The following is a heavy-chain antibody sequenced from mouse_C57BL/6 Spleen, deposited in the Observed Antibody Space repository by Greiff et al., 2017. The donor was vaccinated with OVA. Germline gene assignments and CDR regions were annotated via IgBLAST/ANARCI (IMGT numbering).Heavy chain of an antibody. CDR1: GYAFSSSW. V-gene: IGHV1-82*01. CDR3: ARSNYYGSSWYFEV. J-gene: IGHJ1*03. Sequence: VQLQQSGPELVKPGASVKISCKASGYAFSSSWMNWVKQRPGKGLEWIGRIYPGDGDTNYNGKFKGKATLTADKSSSTAYMQLSSLTSEDSAVYFCARSNYYGSSWYFEVWGTGTTVTVSS. D-gene: IGHD1-1*01. CDR2: IYPGDGDT.